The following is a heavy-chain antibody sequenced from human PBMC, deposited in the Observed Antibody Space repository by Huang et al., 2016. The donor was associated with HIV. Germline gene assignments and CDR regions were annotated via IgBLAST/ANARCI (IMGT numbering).Heavy chain of an antibody. Sequence: QVHLVQSGAEVKKPGASVKVSCKASGYTFTNYDINWVRQAPGRGLEWRGWMNPHTGNTGVAQSFQGRVTMTRKTSITTAYMELTSLTSEDTAVYYCARSAYGDLDYWGLGTLVIVSS. J-gene: IGHJ4*02. CDR2: MNPHTGNT. CDR1: GYTFTNYD. D-gene: IGHD4-17*01. CDR3: ARSAYGDLDY. V-gene: IGHV1-8*02.